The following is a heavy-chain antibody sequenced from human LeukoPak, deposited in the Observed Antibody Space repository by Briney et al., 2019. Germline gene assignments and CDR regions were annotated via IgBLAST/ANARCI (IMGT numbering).Heavy chain of an antibody. CDR1: GGSISSGSYY. J-gene: IGHJ4*02. V-gene: IGHV4-61*02. CDR3: ARSPIAAAGTGVVDY. Sequence: SETLPLTCTVSGGSISSGSYYWSWIRQPAGKGLEWIGRIYTSGSTSYNPSLKSRVTMSVDTSKNQFSLKLSSVTAADTAVYYCARSPIAAAGTGVVDYWGQGTLVTVSS. D-gene: IGHD6-13*01. CDR2: IYTSGST.